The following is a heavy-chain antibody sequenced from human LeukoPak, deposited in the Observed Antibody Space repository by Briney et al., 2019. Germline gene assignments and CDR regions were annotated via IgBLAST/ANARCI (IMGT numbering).Heavy chain of an antibody. CDR3: ARGSYYYYYMDV. J-gene: IGHJ6*03. CDR2: IIPIFGTA. V-gene: IGHV1-69*05. Sequence: RASVKVSCKASGGTFSSYAISWVRQAPGQGPEWMGGIIPIFGTANYAQKFQGRVTITTDESTSTAYMELSSLRSEDTAVYYCARGSYYYYYMDVWGKGTTVTVSS. CDR1: GGTFSSYA.